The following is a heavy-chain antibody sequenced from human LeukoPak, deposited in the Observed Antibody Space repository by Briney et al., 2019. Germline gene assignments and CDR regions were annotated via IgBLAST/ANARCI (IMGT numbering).Heavy chain of an antibody. CDR3: ARPGLGIRHYYYYMDV. V-gene: IGHV4-39*07. J-gene: IGHJ6*03. CDR1: GGSISSSSYY. Sequence: PSETLSLTCTVSGGSISSSSYYWSWIRQPPGKGLEWIGEINHSGSTNYNPSLKSRVTTSVDTSKNQFSLKLSSVTAADTAVYYCARPGLGIRHYYYYMDVWGEGTTVTISS. CDR2: INHSGST. D-gene: IGHD3-16*01.